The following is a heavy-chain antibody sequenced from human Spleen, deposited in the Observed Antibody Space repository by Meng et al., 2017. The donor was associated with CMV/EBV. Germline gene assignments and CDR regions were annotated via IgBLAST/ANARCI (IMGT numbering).Heavy chain of an antibody. V-gene: IGHV3-30*02. Sequence: GGSLRLSCAASGFTFSSYGMHWVRQAPGKGLEWVTFIRYDGNNKYYADSVKGRFTISRDNSKSTLYLQMNSLRAEDTAVYYCARDQMAYSSSWYVYWGQGTLVTVSS. CDR2: IRYDGNNK. CDR3: ARDQMAYSSSWYVY. CDR1: GFTFSSYG. D-gene: IGHD6-13*01. J-gene: IGHJ4*02.